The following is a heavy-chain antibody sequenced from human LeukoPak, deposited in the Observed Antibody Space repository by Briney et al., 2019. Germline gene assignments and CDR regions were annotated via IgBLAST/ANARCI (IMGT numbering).Heavy chain of an antibody. CDR1: GYTFTSYG. CDR3: ARALYYYGSGSYEYFDY. Sequence: SVKVSCKASGYTFTSYGISWVRQAPGQGLEWMGGIIPIFGTANYAQKFQGRVTITADESTSTAYMELSSLRSEDTAVYYCARALYYYGSGSYEYFDYWGQGTLVTVSS. V-gene: IGHV1-69*13. CDR2: IIPIFGTA. D-gene: IGHD3-10*01. J-gene: IGHJ4*02.